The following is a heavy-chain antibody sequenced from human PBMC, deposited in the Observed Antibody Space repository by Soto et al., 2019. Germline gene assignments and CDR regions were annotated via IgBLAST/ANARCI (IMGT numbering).Heavy chain of an antibody. CDR2: IYYSGST. J-gene: IGHJ4*02. D-gene: IGHD5-12*01. Sequence: PSETLSLTCTVSGGSVSSGSYYWSWIRQPPGKGLEWIGYIYYSGSTNYNPSLKSRVTISVDTSKNQFSLKLSSVTAADTAVYYCARDRKSGSTIVATITGYFDYWGQGTLVTVSS. CDR3: ARDRKSGSTIVATITGYFDY. V-gene: IGHV4-61*01. CDR1: GGSVSSGSYY.